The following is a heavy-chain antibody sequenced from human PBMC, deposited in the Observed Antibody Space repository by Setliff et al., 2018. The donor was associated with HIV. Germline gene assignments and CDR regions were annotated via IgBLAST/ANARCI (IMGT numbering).Heavy chain of an antibody. CDR2: FDPEDGDT. Sequence: ASVKVSCKVSGYTLTELTMHWVRQAPGKGLEWMGRFDPEDGDTLYAQRFQGRVTMTEDSSTDTAYMELGSLTSDDTAVYYCATAKEHWLTEGGFDFWGQGTLVTSPQ. D-gene: IGHD6-19*01. CDR3: ATAKEHWLTEGGFDF. J-gene: IGHJ4*02. V-gene: IGHV1-24*01. CDR1: GYTLTELT.